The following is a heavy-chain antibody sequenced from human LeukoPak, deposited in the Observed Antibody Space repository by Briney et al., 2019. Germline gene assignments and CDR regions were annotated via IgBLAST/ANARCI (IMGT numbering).Heavy chain of an antibody. V-gene: IGHV3-64*01. D-gene: IGHD5-12*01. CDR1: GFTFSNYA. Sequence: GGSLRLSCAASGFTFSNYAMHWVRQAPGKGLEYVSAISSNGGSTYYANSVKGRFTISRDNSKNTLYLQMGSLRAEDMAVYYCAKDRTAGYDGLVDYWGQGTLVAVSS. J-gene: IGHJ4*02. CDR3: AKDRTAGYDGLVDY. CDR2: ISSNGGST.